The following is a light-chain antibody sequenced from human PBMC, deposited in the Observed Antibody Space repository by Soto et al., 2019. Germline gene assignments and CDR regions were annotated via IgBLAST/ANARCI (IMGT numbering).Light chain of an antibody. Sequence: NFMLTQPHSVSESPGKTVIISCTRSSGSIASNYVQWYQQRPGSSPTTVIYEDNQRPSGVPDRFSGSIDSSSNSASLTISGLENEDEADYYCQSYDATNKVFGGGTKVTVL. CDR2: EDN. J-gene: IGLJ3*02. CDR1: SGSIASNY. V-gene: IGLV6-57*01. CDR3: QSYDATNKV.